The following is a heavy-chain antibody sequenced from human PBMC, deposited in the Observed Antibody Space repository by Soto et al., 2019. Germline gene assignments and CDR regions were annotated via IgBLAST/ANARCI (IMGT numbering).Heavy chain of an antibody. D-gene: IGHD1-20*01. J-gene: IGHJ6*03. CDR1: GGSFSGYY. CDR3: ALLDWVTGSTASGDDYYYMDV. Sequence: SETLSLTCAVYGGSFSGYYWSWIRQPPGKGLEWIGEINHSGSTNYNPSLKSRVTISVDTSKNQFSLKLSSVTAADTAVYYCALLDWVTGSTASGDDYYYMDVWGKGTTVTVSS. CDR2: INHSGST. V-gene: IGHV4-34*01.